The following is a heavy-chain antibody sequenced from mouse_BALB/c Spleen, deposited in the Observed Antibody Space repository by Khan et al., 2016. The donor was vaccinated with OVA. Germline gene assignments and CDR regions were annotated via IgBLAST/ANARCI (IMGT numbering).Heavy chain of an antibody. Sequence: EVKLLESGAELVKPGASVKLSCTASGFNIKDTHMHWVKQRPEQGLEWIGRIDPANDNSKYDPRFQGKATITADTSSNTAYLHLSSLTSEDTAVYYCAPAGTGDYFDYWGQGTTLTVS. CDR1: GFNIKDTH. J-gene: IGHJ2*01. CDR3: APAGTGDYFDY. CDR2: IDPANDNS. V-gene: IGHV14-3*02. D-gene: IGHD4-1*01.